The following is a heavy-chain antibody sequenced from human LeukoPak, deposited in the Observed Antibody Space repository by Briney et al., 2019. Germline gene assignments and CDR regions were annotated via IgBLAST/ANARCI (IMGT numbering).Heavy chain of an antibody. Sequence: PSETLSLTCTVSGGSISGYYWSWIRQPPGMGLEWIGYIYYSGSTNYNPSLKSRVTISVDTSKNQFSLKLSSVTAADTAVYYCARERYGEFFDYWGQGTLVTVSS. CDR1: GGSISGYY. CDR3: ARERYGEFFDY. V-gene: IGHV4-59*12. J-gene: IGHJ4*02. D-gene: IGHD4/OR15-4a*01. CDR2: IYYSGST.